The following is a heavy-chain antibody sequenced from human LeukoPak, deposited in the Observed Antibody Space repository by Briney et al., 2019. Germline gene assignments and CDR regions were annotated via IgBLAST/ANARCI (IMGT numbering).Heavy chain of an antibody. V-gene: IGHV3-33*01. CDR1: GFTFSSYG. Sequence: SGGSLRLSCAASGFTFSSYGMHWVRQAPGKGLEWVAGIWYDGSNKYYADSVKGRFTISRDNSKNTLYLQMNSLRAEDTAVYYCARDPYSYCSSTSCQYYYYYYGMDVWGQGTTVTVSS. CDR2: IWYDGSNK. CDR3: ARDPYSYCSSTSCQYYYYYYGMDV. D-gene: IGHD2-2*01. J-gene: IGHJ6*02.